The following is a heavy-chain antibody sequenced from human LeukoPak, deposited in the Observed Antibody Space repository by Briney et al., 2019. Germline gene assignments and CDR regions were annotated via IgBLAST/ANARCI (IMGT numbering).Heavy chain of an antibody. CDR3: AKRPGYSSGWYYFDY. CDR1: GFTFSSYA. Sequence: GGSLRLSCAASGFTFSSYAMSWVRQAPGKGLEWVSAISGSGGSTYYADSVKGRFTISRDNSKNTLYLQMNSLRAEDTAVYYCAKRPGYSSGWYYFDYWGQGTLVTVSS. CDR2: ISGSGGST. J-gene: IGHJ4*02. D-gene: IGHD6-19*01. V-gene: IGHV3-23*01.